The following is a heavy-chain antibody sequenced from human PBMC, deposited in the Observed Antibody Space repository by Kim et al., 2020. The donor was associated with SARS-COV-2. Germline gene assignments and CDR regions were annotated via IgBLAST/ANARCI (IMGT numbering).Heavy chain of an antibody. CDR3: ARERNYDDSSGYYPDAFDI. V-gene: IGHV4-31*02. Sequence: SRVTISVDTSKNQFSLKLSTVTAADTAVYYCARERNYDDSSGYYPDAFDIWGQGTMVTVSS. D-gene: IGHD3-22*01. J-gene: IGHJ3*02.